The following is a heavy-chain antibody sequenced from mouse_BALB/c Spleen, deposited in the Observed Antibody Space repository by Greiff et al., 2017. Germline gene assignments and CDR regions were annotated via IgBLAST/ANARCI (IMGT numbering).Heavy chain of an antibody. V-gene: IGHV1S56*01. J-gene: IGHJ4*01. Sequence: VQLQQSGPELVKPGASVRISCKASGYTFTSYYIHWVKQRPGQGLEWIGWIYPGNVNTKYNEKFKGKATLTADKSSSTAYMQLSSLTSEDSAVYFCARRATIYYYAMDYWGQGTSVTVSS. D-gene: IGHD2-1*01. CDR2: IYPGNVNT. CDR1: GYTFTSYY. CDR3: ARRATIYYYAMDY.